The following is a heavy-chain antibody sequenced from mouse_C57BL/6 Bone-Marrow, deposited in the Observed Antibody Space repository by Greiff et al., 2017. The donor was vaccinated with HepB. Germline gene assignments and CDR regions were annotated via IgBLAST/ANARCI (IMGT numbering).Heavy chain of an antibody. CDR2: IYPGGGYT. D-gene: IGHD1-1*01. J-gene: IGHJ4*01. CDR3: ARGVLRAGYAMDY. V-gene: IGHV1-63*01. Sequence: VKLQESGAELVRPGTSVKMSCKASGYTFTNFWIGWAKQRPGHGLEWIGDIYPGGGYTNYNEKFKGKATLTADKSSSTAYMQFSSLTSEDSAIYYCARGVLRAGYAMDYWGQGTSVTVSS. CDR1: GYTFTNFW.